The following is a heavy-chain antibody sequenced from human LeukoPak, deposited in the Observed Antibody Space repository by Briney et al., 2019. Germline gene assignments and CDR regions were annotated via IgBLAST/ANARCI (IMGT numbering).Heavy chain of an antibody. D-gene: IGHD3-10*01. CDR2: INHSGST. CDR3: ATQVVRGVIAN. J-gene: IGHJ4*02. V-gene: IGHV4-34*01. CDR1: GGSFSGHY. Sequence: SETLSLTCAVYGGSFSGHYWSWIRQPPGKGLEWIGEINHSGSTNYNPSLKSRVTISVDTSKNQFSLKLSSVTAADTAVYYCATQVVRGVIANWGQGTLVTVSS.